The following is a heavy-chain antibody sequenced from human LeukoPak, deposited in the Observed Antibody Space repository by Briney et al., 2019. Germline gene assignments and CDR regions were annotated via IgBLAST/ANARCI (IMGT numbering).Heavy chain of an antibody. J-gene: IGHJ3*02. Sequence: SETLSLTCTVSGGSISSYYWSWIRQPPGKGLEWIGYIYYSGSTNYNLSLKSRVTISVDTSKNQFSLKLSSVTAADTAVYYCARWSPIATVTFADAFDIWGQGTMVTVSS. CDR1: GGSISSYY. CDR3: ARWSPIATVTFADAFDI. D-gene: IGHD4-17*01. CDR2: IYYSGST. V-gene: IGHV4-59*01.